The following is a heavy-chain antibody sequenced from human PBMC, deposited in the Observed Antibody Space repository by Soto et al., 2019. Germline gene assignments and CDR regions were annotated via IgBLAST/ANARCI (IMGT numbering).Heavy chain of an antibody. D-gene: IGHD4-4*01. CDR1: GFTFSSHG. J-gene: IGHJ4*02. Sequence: QVQLVESGGGVVQPGRSLRLSCAASGFTFSSHGMHWVRQAPGKGLEWVAVISSDGSNKYYADSVKGRITISRDNPKNQLYLQLNSLRAEDTAVYYCARGVRGVGDYRIDCWGQGSLVTVCS. CDR3: ARGVRGVGDYRIDC. CDR2: ISSDGSNK. V-gene: IGHV3-30*03.